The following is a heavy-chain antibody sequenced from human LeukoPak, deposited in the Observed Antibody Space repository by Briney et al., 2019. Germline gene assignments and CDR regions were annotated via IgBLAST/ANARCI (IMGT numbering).Heavy chain of an antibody. Sequence: PGGSLRLSCAASGFTFSSYAMSWVRQAPGKGLEWVSAISGSGGSTYYADSVKGRFTMSRDNSKNTLYLQMNSLRAEDTAVYYCAKCSGGSCYSGHFDYWGQGTLVTVSS. V-gene: IGHV3-23*01. CDR3: AKCSGGSCYSGHFDY. CDR2: ISGSGGST. D-gene: IGHD2-15*01. J-gene: IGHJ4*02. CDR1: GFTFSSYA.